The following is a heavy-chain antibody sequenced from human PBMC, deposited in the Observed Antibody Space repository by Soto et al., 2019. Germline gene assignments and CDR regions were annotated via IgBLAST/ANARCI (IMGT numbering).Heavy chain of an antibody. CDR1: GYTFTSYG. Sequence: GASVKVSCKASGYTFTSYGISWVRQAPGQGLEWMGWISAYNGNTNYAQKLQGRVTMTTDTSTNTAYMELRSLRSEDTAVYYCATALKGQQLTPPSYYYYYMDVWGKGTTVTVSS. V-gene: IGHV1-18*01. J-gene: IGHJ6*03. CDR2: ISAYNGNT. D-gene: IGHD6-13*01. CDR3: ATALKGQQLTPPSYYYYYMDV.